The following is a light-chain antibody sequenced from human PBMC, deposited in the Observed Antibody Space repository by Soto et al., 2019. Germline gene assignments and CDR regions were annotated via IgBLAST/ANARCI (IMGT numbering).Light chain of an antibody. CDR2: KAS. J-gene: IGKJ1*01. CDR3: QQYNTFFRT. Sequence: DIPMTQSPSTLSASVGDRVTFTCRASQSISSWLAWYQQKPGIAPKLLIYKASSLESGVPSGFSGSGSGTEFTLTISSLQPDDVATFYCQQYNTFFRTFGQGTKVEIK. V-gene: IGKV1-5*03. CDR1: QSISSW.